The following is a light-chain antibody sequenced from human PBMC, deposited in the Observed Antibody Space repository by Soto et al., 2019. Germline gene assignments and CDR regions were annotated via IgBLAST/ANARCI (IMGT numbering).Light chain of an antibody. CDR1: SSDVGGYNY. J-gene: IGLJ1*01. CDR2: EVS. V-gene: IGLV2-14*01. CDR3: SSYTSRNTLDYV. Sequence: QSALTQPASVSGSPGQSITISCTGTSSDVGGYNYVSWYQQHPGTAPKLMIYEVSNRPSGVSNRFSGSKSGNTASLTISGLQAEDEADYYCSSYTSRNTLDYVFGTGTKLTVL.